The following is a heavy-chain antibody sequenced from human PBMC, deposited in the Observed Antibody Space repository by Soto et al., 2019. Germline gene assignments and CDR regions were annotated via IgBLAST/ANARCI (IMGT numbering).Heavy chain of an antibody. D-gene: IGHD1-26*01. V-gene: IGHV4-39*01. Sequence: TPGKGLEWIGSIYYSGSTYYIPSLKSRVTISVDTSKNQFSLKLSSVTAADTAFYSCASHGSSHWVVAYWRHGTLVTVSS. CDR2: IYYSGST. J-gene: IGHJ4*01. CDR3: ASHGSSHWVVAY.